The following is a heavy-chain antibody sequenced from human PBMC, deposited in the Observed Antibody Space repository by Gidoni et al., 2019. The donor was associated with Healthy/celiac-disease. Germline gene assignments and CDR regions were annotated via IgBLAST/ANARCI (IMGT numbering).Heavy chain of an antibody. CDR2: IIPILGIA. J-gene: IGHJ4*02. V-gene: IGHV1-69*04. CDR1: GGTFSSYA. CDR3: AREWGGGYFDY. D-gene: IGHD3-10*01. Sequence: QVQLVQSGAEVKKPGSSVKVSCKASGGTFSSYAISWVRQAPGQGLEWMGRIIPILGIANYAKKFQGRVTITADKSTSTAYMELSSLRSEDTAVYYCAREWGGGYFDYWGQGTLVTVSS.